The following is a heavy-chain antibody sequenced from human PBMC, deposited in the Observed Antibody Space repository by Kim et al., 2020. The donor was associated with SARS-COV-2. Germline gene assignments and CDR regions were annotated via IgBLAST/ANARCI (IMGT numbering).Heavy chain of an antibody. V-gene: IGHV3-43*02. CDR2: ISGDGGST. CDR3: AKDYYYGSGHDAFDI. J-gene: IGHJ3*02. D-gene: IGHD3-10*01. Sequence: GGSLRLSCAASGFTFDDYAMHWVRQAPGKGLEWVSLISGDGGSTYYADSVKGRFTISRDNSKNSLYLQMNSLRTEDTALYYCAKDYYYGSGHDAFDIWGQGTMVTVSS. CDR1: GFTFDDYA.